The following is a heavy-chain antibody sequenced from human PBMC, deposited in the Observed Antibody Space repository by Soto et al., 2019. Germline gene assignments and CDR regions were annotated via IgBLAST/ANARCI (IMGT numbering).Heavy chain of an antibody. J-gene: IGHJ5*01. CDR3: ARARFQVLYGKPYFDS. CDR2: IYHSGNT. V-gene: IGHV4-31*03. Sequence: SETLSLTCTVSGGSITTGGSYWSWIRQHPGKGLEWIGNIYHSGNTYYNPSLKSRLTISVDTSKNHFSLMVDSVTAADTAVYYCARARFQVLYGKPYFDS. D-gene: IGHD2-2*02. CDR1: GGSITTGGSY.